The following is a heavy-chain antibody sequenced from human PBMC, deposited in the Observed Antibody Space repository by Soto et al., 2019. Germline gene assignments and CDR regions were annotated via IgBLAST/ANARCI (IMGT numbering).Heavy chain of an antibody. V-gene: IGHV4-30-4*08. CDR3: ARGNGDYLYYYYYGMDV. Sequence: SETLSLTCTVSGGSISSGGYYWSWIRQHPGKGLEWIGYIYYSGSTYYNPSLKSRVTISVDTSKNQFSLKLSSVTAADTAVYYCARGNGDYLYYYYYGMDVWGQGTTVTVSS. CDR1: GGSISSGGYY. J-gene: IGHJ6*02. CDR2: IYYSGST. D-gene: IGHD4-17*01.